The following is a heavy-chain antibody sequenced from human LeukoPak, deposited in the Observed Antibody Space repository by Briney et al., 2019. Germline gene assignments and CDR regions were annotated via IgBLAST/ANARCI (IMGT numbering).Heavy chain of an antibody. CDR3: AREGITIFGVVIVRRFDY. V-gene: IGHV6-1*01. J-gene: IGHJ4*02. CDR2: TYYRSKWYN. Sequence: SQTLSLTCAISGDSVSSNSAAWNWIRQSPSRGLEWLGRTYYRSKWYNDYAVSVKSRITINPDTSKNQFSLQLNSVTPEDTAVNYCAREGITIFGVVIVRRFDYWGQGTLVTVSS. CDR1: GDSVSSNSAA. D-gene: IGHD3-3*01.